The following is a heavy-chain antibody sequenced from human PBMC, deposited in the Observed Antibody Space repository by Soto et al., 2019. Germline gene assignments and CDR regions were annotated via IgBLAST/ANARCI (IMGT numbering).Heavy chain of an antibody. CDR2: IYPGDSDT. V-gene: IGHV5-51*01. CDR3: ARQHVGDFWSGPRPYYFDY. J-gene: IGHJ4*02. Sequence: GESLKISCKGSGYSFTSYWIGWVRQMPGKGLEWMGIIYPGDSDTRYSPSFQGQVTISADKSISTAYLQWSSLKASDTAMYYCARQHVGDFWSGPRPYYFDYWGQGTLVTVSS. D-gene: IGHD3-3*01. CDR1: GYSFTSYW.